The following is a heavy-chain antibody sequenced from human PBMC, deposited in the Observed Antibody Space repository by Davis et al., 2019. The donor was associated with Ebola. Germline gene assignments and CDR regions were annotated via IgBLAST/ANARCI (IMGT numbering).Heavy chain of an antibody. Sequence: GESLKISCAASGFTFSNAWMSWVRQAPGKGLEWVGRIKSKTDGGTTDYAAPVKGRFTIARDDSKTTLYLQMNSLKTEDTAVYYCTTDNLGTPNYYYRMDVWGQGTTVTVSS. CDR2: IKSKTDGGTT. V-gene: IGHV3-15*01. J-gene: IGHJ6*02. CDR1: GFTFSNAW. D-gene: IGHD7-27*01. CDR3: TTDNLGTPNYYYRMDV.